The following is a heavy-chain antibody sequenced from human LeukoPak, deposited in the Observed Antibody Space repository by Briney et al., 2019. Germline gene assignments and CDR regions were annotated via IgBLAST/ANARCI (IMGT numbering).Heavy chain of an antibody. V-gene: IGHV3-20*04. CDR3: ARDQGSADY. Sequence: GGSLRLSCAASGFDFDDYGMTWVRQAPGQGLELVSGLNGNGGSRGYADSVRGRFIISRDNTKNYVHLQMDSLRAEDTAVYYCARDQGSADYWGQGTLVTVSS. CDR1: GFDFDDYG. CDR2: LNGNGGSR. J-gene: IGHJ4*02.